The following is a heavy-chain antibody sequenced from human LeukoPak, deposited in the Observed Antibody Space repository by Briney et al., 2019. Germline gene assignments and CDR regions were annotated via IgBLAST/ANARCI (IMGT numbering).Heavy chain of an antibody. D-gene: IGHD3-22*01. CDR3: ARQTYYDSSGYYSPY. Sequence: GGSLRLSCAASGFTFSSYSMNWVRQAPGKGLEWVSSISSSSYIYYADSVKGRFTISRDNAKNSLYLQMNSLRAEGTAVYYCARQTYYDSSGYYSPYWGQGTLVTVSS. J-gene: IGHJ4*02. CDR1: GFTFSSYS. CDR2: ISSSSYI. V-gene: IGHV3-21*01.